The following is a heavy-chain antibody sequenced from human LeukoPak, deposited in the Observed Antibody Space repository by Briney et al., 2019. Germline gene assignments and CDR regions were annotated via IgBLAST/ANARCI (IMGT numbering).Heavy chain of an antibody. V-gene: IGHV3-23*01. CDR1: GFTFSSYA. D-gene: IGHD3-9*01. CDR3: AKDISDWLLYNDY. CDR2: ISGSSGST. Sequence: SGGSLRLSCAASGFTFSSYAMSWVRQAPGKGLEWVSAISGSSGSTYYADSVKGRFTISRDNSKNTLYLQMNSLRAEDTAVYYCAKDISDWLLYNDYWGQGTLVTVSS. J-gene: IGHJ4*02.